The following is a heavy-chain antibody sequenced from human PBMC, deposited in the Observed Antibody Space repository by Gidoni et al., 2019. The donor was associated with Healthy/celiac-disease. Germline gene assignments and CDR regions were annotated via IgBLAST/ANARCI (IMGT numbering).Heavy chain of an antibody. CDR1: GFTFSSYW. CDR2: INSDGSST. Sequence: EVQLVESGGGLVQPGGSLRLSCAASGFTFSSYWMHWVPQAPGKGLVWVSRINSDGSSTSYADSVKGRFTISRDNAKNTLYLQMNSLRAEDTAVYYCARLGYDPLGYFDLWGRGTLVTVSS. V-gene: IGHV3-74*01. CDR3: ARLGYDPLGYFDL. J-gene: IGHJ2*01. D-gene: IGHD5-12*01.